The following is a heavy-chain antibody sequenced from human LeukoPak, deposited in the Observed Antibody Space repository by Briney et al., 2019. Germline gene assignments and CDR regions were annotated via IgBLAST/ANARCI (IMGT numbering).Heavy chain of an antibody. V-gene: IGHV3-49*04. CDR1: GFTFGDYA. CDR3: TKETQYCSGGSCYQFDY. CDR2: IRSKAYGGTT. D-gene: IGHD2-15*01. Sequence: GGSLRLSCTASGFTFGDYAMGWVRQAPGKGLEWVGFIRSKAYGGTTEYAASVKGRFTISRDDSKSIAYLQMNSLKTEDTAVYYCTKETQYCSGGSCYQFDYWGQGTLVTVSS. J-gene: IGHJ4*02.